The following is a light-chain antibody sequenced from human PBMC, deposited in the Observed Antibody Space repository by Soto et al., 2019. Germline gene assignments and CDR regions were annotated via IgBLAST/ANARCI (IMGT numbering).Light chain of an antibody. CDR1: QSVSSSY. CDR2: GAS. Sequence: EIVLTQSPGTLSLSPGERATLSCMASQSVSSSYLAWYQHKPGQAPRLLISGASSRATGIPDRFSGSGSGTDFTLTISRLEPEDFAVYYCQQYGSSPRTFGQGTKVDIK. J-gene: IGKJ1*01. CDR3: QQYGSSPRT. V-gene: IGKV3-20*01.